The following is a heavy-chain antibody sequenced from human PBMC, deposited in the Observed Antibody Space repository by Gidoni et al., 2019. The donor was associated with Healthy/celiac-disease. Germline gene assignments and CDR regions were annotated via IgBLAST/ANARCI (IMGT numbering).Heavy chain of an antibody. Sequence: EVQLVESGGGLVKPGGSLSLSCAASGFTFSRNSINWFRPAPGKGREWVSSISSSSSYIYYADSVKGRFTISRDNAKNSLYLQMNSLRAEDTAVYYCARVRRGYYDSSGYYYSDAFDIWGQGTMVTVSS. CDR1: GFTFSRNS. D-gene: IGHD3-22*01. V-gene: IGHV3-21*01. CDR3: ARVRRGYYDSSGYYYSDAFDI. J-gene: IGHJ3*02. CDR2: ISSSSSYI.